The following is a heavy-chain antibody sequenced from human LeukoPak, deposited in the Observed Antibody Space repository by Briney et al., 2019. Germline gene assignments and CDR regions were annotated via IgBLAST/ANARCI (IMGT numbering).Heavy chain of an antibody. J-gene: IGHJ4*02. V-gene: IGHV3-23*01. CDR1: GFTFSNYG. D-gene: IGHD1-1*01. CDR2: IIAGGDRI. CDR3: AETRSGTAYN. Sequence: GGSLRLSCATSGFTFSNYGMSWVRQAPGTGLEWVSAIIAGGDRIYYADSVKGRLTISRDNSKNSLSLKMNSLRAEDTAGYYCAETRSGTAYNWGQGTLVTVSS.